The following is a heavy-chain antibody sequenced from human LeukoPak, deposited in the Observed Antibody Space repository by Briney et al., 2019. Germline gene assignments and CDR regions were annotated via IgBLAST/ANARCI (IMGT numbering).Heavy chain of an antibody. CDR3: ARNWYGSSWSEQIYYFDY. V-gene: IGHV4-38-2*02. J-gene: IGHJ4*01. Sequence: PSETLSLTCTVSGNSISSGYYWDWIRQPPGQGLQWIGSVYHSGSTYYNPSLKSRITISVDTSKNQFSLKLSSVTAADTAVYYCARNWYGSSWSEQIYYFDYWGQGTLVTVSS. D-gene: IGHD6-13*01. CDR2: VYHSGST. CDR1: GNSISSGYY.